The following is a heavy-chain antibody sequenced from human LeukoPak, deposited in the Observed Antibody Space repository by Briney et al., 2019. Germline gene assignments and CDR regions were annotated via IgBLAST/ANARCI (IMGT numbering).Heavy chain of an antibody. CDR1: GYTFTSYS. CDR3: AREGPFRDGYNKYYFDY. J-gene: IGHJ4*02. CDR2: ISAYNGNT. V-gene: IGHV1-18*01. D-gene: IGHD5-24*01. Sequence: ASVKVSCKASGYTFTSYSISWVRQAPGQGLEWMGWISAYNGNTNYAQKLQGRVTMTTDTSTSTAYMEMRSLRSDDTAVYYCAREGPFRDGYNKYYFDYWGQGTLVTVSS.